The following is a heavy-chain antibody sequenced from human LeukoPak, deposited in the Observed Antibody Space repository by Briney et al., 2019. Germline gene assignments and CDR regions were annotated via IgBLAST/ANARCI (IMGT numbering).Heavy chain of an antibody. CDR1: GGSISSYY. D-gene: IGHD3-10*01. J-gene: IGHJ5*02. Sequence: SETLSLTCTVSGGSISSYYWSWIRQPPGKGLEWIGYIYCSGSTNYNPSLKSRVTISVDTSKNQFSLKLSSVTAADTAVYYCARDVVRGANWFDPWGQGTLVTVSS. CDR3: ARDVVRGANWFDP. CDR2: IYCSGST. V-gene: IGHV4-59*01.